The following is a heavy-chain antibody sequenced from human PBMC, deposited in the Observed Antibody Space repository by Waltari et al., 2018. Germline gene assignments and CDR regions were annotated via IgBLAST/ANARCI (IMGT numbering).Heavy chain of an antibody. J-gene: IGHJ5*02. Sequence: QVRLQESGPGPVEPSQTLSLTCSVSGDSISSGAYQWAWIRQRPGEGLEWIGNLHHVGRNSYNPSLKTRVSISEDRSKNHFSLGLASVTAADTALYFCAKDFSSVLGGWFDPWGQGTLVTVSS. CDR1: GDSISSGAYQ. CDR3: AKDFSSVLGGWFDP. D-gene: IGHD3-22*01. CDR2: LHHVGRN. V-gene: IGHV4-30-2*01.